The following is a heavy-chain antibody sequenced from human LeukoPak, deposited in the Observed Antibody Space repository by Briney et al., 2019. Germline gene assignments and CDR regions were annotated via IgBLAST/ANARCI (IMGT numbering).Heavy chain of an antibody. V-gene: IGHV3-30*18. Sequence: GGSLRLSCVVSGFTFSSYGMHWVRQAPGKGLEWVAVISYDGSNKYYADSVKGRFTISRDNSKNTLYLQMNSLRAEDTAVYYCVKGVYYYDSSGADAFDIWGQGTMVTVSS. CDR1: GFTFSSYG. CDR3: VKGVYYYDSSGADAFDI. CDR2: ISYDGSNK. J-gene: IGHJ3*02. D-gene: IGHD3-22*01.